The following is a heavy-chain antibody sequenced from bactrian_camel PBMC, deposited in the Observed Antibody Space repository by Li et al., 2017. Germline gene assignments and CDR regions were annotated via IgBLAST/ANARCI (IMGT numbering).Heavy chain of an antibody. Sequence: HVQLVESGGGSVQAGGSLTLSCEASGDTNLPACMGWFRQAPGKEREGVASIYTGYGGATSYAASVKGRFTISKDKNTLYLKMNSLRPEDTAMYYCAASQGDGFCFSVADDYFLIHQDDNYWGQGTQVTVS. D-gene: IGHD2*01. V-gene: IGHV3S1*01. CDR1: GDTNLPAC. CDR3: AASQGDGFCFSVADDYFLIHQDDNY. J-gene: IGHJ4*01. CDR2: IYTGYGGAT.